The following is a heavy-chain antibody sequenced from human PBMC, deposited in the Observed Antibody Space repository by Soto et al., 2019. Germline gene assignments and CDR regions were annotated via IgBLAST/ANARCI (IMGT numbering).Heavy chain of an antibody. CDR2: ISYDGSNK. Sequence: QVQLVESGGGVVQPGRSLRLSCAASGFTFSSYGMHWVRQAPGKGLEWVAVISYDGSNKYYADSVKGRFTISRDNSKNTLYLQMNSLRAEDTAVYYCAKALNGYYGAFDIWGQGTMVTVSS. J-gene: IGHJ3*02. CDR3: AKALNGYYGAFDI. D-gene: IGHD3-9*01. CDR1: GFTFSSYG. V-gene: IGHV3-30*18.